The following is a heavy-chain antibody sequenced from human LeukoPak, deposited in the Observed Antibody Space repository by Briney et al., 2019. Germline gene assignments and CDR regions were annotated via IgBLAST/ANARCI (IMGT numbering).Heavy chain of an antibody. D-gene: IGHD2-15*01. V-gene: IGHV1-69*13. CDR1: GGTFSSYA. J-gene: IGHJ4*02. CDR3: AREYCDAVRCFFPDY. CDR2: IIPIFGTA. Sequence: SVKVSCKASGGTFSSYAISWVRQAPGQGLEWMGGIIPIFGTANYAQKFQGRVTITADESTSTAYMELSSLRSEDTAVYYCAREYCDAVRCFFPDYWGQGILVTVSS.